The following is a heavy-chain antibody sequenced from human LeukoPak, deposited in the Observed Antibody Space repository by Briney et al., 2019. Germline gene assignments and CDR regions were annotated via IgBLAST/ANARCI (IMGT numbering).Heavy chain of an antibody. CDR1: GGSISSSSYY. CDR3: ATSNGGDITGTTCFDY. V-gene: IGHV4-39*07. CDR2: IYYSGST. J-gene: IGHJ4*02. D-gene: IGHD1-20*01. Sequence: SETLSLTCTVSGGSISSSSYYWGWIRQPPGKGLEWIGSIYYSGSTYYNPSLKSRVTISVDTSKNQFSLKLSSVTAADTAVYYCATSNGGDITGTTCFDYWGQGTLVTVSS.